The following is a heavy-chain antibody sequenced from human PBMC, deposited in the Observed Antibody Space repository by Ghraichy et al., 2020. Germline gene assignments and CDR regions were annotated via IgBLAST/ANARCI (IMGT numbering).Heavy chain of an antibody. D-gene: IGHD3-22*01. V-gene: IGHV3-15*01. CDR3: TTGLFRVVITSYYYYYMDV. J-gene: IGHJ6*03. Sequence: GGSLRLSCAASGFTFSNAWMSWVRQAPGKGLEWVGRIKSKTDGGTTDYAAPVKGRFTISRDDSKNTLYLQMNSLKTEDTAVYYCTTGLFRVVITSYYYYYMDVWDKGTTVTVSS. CDR1: GFTFSNAW. CDR2: IKSKTDGGTT.